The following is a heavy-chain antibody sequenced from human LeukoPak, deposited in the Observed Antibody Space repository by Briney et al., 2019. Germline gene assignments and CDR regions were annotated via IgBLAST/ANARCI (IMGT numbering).Heavy chain of an antibody. CDR3: ATRSSDRNRIAEYFQH. CDR1: GYTFTRYG. J-gene: IGHJ1*01. Sequence: ASVKVSCKASGYTFTRYGINWVRQAPGKGLEWMGGFDPEDGETIYAQKFQGRVTMTEDTSTDTAYMELSSLRSEDTAVYYCATRSSDRNRIAEYFQHWGQGTLVTVSS. CDR2: FDPEDGET. D-gene: IGHD1-14*01. V-gene: IGHV1-24*01.